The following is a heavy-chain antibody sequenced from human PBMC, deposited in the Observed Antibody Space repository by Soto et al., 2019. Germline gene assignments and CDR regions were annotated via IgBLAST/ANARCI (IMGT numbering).Heavy chain of an antibody. J-gene: IGHJ4*02. V-gene: IGHV1-69*19. CDR1: GGTFNTYA. Sequence: QVQLVQSGAEMKKPGSSVKVSCQSSGGTFNTYAMNWVRQAPGQGPEWMGDISPMFGAANYAPKLQGRVIINADESTGTSYMQLSSLTSEDTALYFCAREVQVHTPAFVYWGQGTLVTVSS. CDR2: ISPMFGAA. D-gene: IGHD3-10*01. CDR3: AREVQVHTPAFVY.